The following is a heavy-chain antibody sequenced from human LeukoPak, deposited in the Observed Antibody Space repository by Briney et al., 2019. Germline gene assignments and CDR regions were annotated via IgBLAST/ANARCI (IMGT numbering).Heavy chain of an antibody. CDR3: ARDLSGYDRGGRYFDL. CDR2: INPNSGGT. J-gene: IGHJ2*01. D-gene: IGHD5-12*01. V-gene: IGHV1-2*02. CDR1: GYTFTSYA. Sequence: ASVKVSCKASGYTFTSYAMHWVRQAPGQGLEWMGWINPNSGGTNYAQKFQGRVTMTRDTSISTAYMELSRLRSDDTAVYYCARDLSGYDRGGRYFDLWGRGTLVTVSS.